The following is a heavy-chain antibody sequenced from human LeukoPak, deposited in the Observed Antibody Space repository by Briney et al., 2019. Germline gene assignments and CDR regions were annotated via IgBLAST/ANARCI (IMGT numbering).Heavy chain of an antibody. CDR3: ARSGRDGSGYYLRYFDY. Sequence: SGPCPSPAVSLVAPSVVTTGAGSGSPQGRDWSGLGISITGRTSYNPSLKSRVTISVDTSKNQFSLNLRSVTAADTAVYYCARSGRDGSGYYLRYFDYWGQGSLVIVSS. CDR1: VAPSVVTT. CDR2: SITGRT. D-gene: IGHD3-22*01. V-gene: IGHV4-59*08. J-gene: IGHJ4*02.